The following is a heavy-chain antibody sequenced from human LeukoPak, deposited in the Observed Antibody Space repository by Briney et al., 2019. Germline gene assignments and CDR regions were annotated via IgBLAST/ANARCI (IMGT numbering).Heavy chain of an antibody. CDR3: ARTTYYYDSSGYWHAFDI. CDR1: GFTFSSYG. V-gene: IGHV3-33*01. Sequence: PGGSLRLSCAASGFTFSSYGMHWVRQAPGKGLEWVAVIWYDGSNKYYADYVKGRFTISRDNSKNTLYLQMNSLRAEDTAVYYCARTTYYYDSSGYWHAFDIWGQGTMVTVSS. J-gene: IGHJ3*02. D-gene: IGHD3-22*01. CDR2: IWYDGSNK.